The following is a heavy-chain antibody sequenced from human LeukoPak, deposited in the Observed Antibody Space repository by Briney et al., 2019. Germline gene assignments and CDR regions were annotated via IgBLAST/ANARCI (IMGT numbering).Heavy chain of an antibody. Sequence: QPGGSLRLSCAASGFSFHDYDMHWVRQAPGKGLEWVAGITWDSGRIGYADSVKGRFAVSRDNAQNSLYLQMNSLRPEDTALYYCAKDLDASGRQNDYYYYGMDVWGQGTTVTVPS. CDR3: AKDLDASGRQNDYYYYGMDV. J-gene: IGHJ6*02. CDR1: GFSFHDYD. CDR2: ITWDSGRI. D-gene: IGHD3-10*01. V-gene: IGHV3-9*01.